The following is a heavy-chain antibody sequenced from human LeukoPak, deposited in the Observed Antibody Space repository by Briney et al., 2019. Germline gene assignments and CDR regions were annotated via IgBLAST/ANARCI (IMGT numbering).Heavy chain of an antibody. V-gene: IGHV1-8*01. J-gene: IGHJ4*02. Sequence: ASVKVSCKASGYTFASYDINWVLQATGQGPEWMGWMNPSSGNTGYAQTFQGRVSMTRDTSTNTAYLELSSLRSEDTAVYYCEPHTYYYSSGSFAYWGQGTLVTVSS. CDR1: GYTFASYD. CDR3: EPHTYYYSSGSFAY. CDR2: MNPSSGNT. D-gene: IGHD3-10*01.